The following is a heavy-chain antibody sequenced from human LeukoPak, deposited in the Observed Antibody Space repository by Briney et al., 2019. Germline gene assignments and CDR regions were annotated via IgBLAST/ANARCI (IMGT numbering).Heavy chain of an antibody. CDR1: GFTFGSYA. V-gene: IGHV3-64D*06. Sequence: PGGSLRLSCSASGFTFGSYAMHWVRQAPGKGLEYVSAISSNGGSTYYADSVKGRFTISRDNSKNTLYLQMSSLRAEDTAVYYCVRRGLGATGLAHRTKDYYFDYWGQGTLVTVSS. CDR2: ISSNGGST. J-gene: IGHJ4*02. CDR3: VRRGLGATGLAHRTKDYYFDY. D-gene: IGHD1-26*01.